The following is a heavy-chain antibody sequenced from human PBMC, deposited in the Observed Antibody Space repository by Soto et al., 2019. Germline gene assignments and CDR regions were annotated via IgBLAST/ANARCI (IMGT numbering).Heavy chain of an antibody. J-gene: IGHJ3*02. CDR1: GGSISSYY. V-gene: IGHV4-59*01. CDR3: ARAVADTIAFDI. Sequence: QVQLQESGPGLVKPSETLSLTCTVSGGSISSYYWSWIRQPPGKGLEWIGYSYYSGSTNYNPSLKSRVTISVDTSKNQFYLKLSSVTAADTAVYYCARAVADTIAFDIWGEGTMVTVSS. CDR2: SYYSGST. D-gene: IGHD6-19*01.